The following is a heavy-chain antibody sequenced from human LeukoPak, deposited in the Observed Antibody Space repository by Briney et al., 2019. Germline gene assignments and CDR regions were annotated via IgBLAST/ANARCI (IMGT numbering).Heavy chain of an antibody. D-gene: IGHD5-18*01. CDR2: ISGGGGST. V-gene: IGHV3-23*01. Sequence: GGSLRLSCAAYGFTFSSYAMSWVRQAPGKGLEWVSIISGGGGSTYYADFVKGRFTISRDNSKNTLYLQMNSLRAEDTAVYSCAKKRGYSYGYADYWGQGTLVTVSS. J-gene: IGHJ4*02. CDR1: GFTFSSYA. CDR3: AKKRGYSYGYADY.